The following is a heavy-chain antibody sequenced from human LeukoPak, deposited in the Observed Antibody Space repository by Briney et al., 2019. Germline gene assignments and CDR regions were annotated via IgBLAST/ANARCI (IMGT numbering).Heavy chain of an antibody. Sequence: GGSLRLSCAASGFTVSSNYMNWVRQAPGKGLEWVSVIYGGGNIYYTDSVKGRFTISRDNSKNTLYPQMNSLRAEDTAVYYCARGAGYNYPYYFDYWGQGTLVTVSS. CDR3: ARGAGYNYPYYFDY. J-gene: IGHJ4*02. V-gene: IGHV3-53*01. CDR1: GFTVSSNY. D-gene: IGHD5-24*01. CDR2: IYGGGNI.